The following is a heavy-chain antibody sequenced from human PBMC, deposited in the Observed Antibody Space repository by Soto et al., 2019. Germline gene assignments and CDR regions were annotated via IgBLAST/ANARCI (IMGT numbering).Heavy chain of an antibody. Sequence: PSETPYLTCTVPGVPISGHYRSWIRQPPGKGLEWVGYVYYTGGTNYNPSLKSRLTISVDTSKNQFSLKLTSVTAADTAVYYCARHVVVVSGGSSFDFWGQGILVTVS. J-gene: IGHJ4*02. D-gene: IGHD2-15*01. CDR1: GVPISGHY. V-gene: IGHV4-59*08. CDR2: VYYTGGT. CDR3: ARHVVVVSGGSSFDF.